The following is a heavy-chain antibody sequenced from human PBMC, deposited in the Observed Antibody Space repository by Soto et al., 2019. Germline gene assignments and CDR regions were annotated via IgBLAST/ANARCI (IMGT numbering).Heavy chain of an antibody. V-gene: IGHV3-23*01. CDR3: AKLIRDYYGSGSYYNPPGFDY. Sequence: GGSLRLSCAASGFTFSSYAMSWVRQAPGKGLEWVSAISGSGGSTYYADSVKGRFTISRDNSKNTLYLQMNSLRAEDTAVYYCAKLIRDYYGSGSYYNPPGFDYWGQGTLVTV. D-gene: IGHD3-10*01. CDR2: ISGSGGST. J-gene: IGHJ4*02. CDR1: GFTFSSYA.